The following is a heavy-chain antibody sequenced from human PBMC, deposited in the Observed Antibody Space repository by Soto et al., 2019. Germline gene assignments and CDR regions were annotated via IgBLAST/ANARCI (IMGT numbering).Heavy chain of an antibody. CDR3: AKDPRSNSGRLHYYGMDV. CDR2: ISYDGSNK. V-gene: IGHV3-30*18. CDR1: GFTFSSYF. Sequence: GGSMILSWAASGFTFSSYFMHLVRQDQGKGLEWVAVISYDGSNKYYADSVKGRFTISRDNSKNTLYLQMNSLRAEDTAVYYCAKDPRSNSGRLHYYGMDVWGQGTTVTVSS. J-gene: IGHJ6*02. D-gene: IGHD1-26*01.